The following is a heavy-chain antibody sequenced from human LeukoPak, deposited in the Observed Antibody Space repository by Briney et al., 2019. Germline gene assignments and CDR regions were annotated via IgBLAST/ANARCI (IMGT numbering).Heavy chain of an antibody. D-gene: IGHD2-2*01. V-gene: IGHV3-30*18. CDR2: ISNDGSNK. Sequence: GGSLRLSCAASGFTFSSYGLHWVRQAPHKGLEWVALISNDGSNKEYADSVNGRFSISRDNSKNTLHLQMSSLRAEDTAVYYCGKGYCSSDSCSYYGLDVWGQGTTVTVSS. CDR3: GKGYCSSDSCSYYGLDV. CDR1: GFTFSSYG. J-gene: IGHJ6*02.